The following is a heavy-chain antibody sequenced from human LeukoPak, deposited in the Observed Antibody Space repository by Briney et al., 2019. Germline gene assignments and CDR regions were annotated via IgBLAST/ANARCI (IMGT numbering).Heavy chain of an antibody. J-gene: IGHJ4*02. V-gene: IGHV3-23*01. CDR3: AKDRPYGAGRDFDS. D-gene: IGHD3-10*01. Sequence: GGSLRLSCAASGFTFSSCAMNWVRQAPGKGLEWVSAISGRGGATYYADSVKGRFTISRDNSKNTLYLQMNSLRAEDTAVYYCAKDRPYGAGRDFDSWGQGTLVTVSS. CDR1: GFTFSSCA. CDR2: ISGRGGAT.